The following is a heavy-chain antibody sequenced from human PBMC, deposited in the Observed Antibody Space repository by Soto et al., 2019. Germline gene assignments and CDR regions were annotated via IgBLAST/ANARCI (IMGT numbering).Heavy chain of an antibody. CDR3: AREWGYCSSTSCYLGYYYYGMDV. D-gene: IGHD2-2*01. Sequence: SVKVSCKASGYSFTDYHIHWVRQAPGQGLEWMGGIIPIFGTANYAQKFQGRVTITADESTSTAYMELSSLRSEDTAVYYCAREWGYCSSTSCYLGYYYYGMDVWGQGTTVTVSS. J-gene: IGHJ6*02. V-gene: IGHV1-69*13. CDR1: GYSFTDYH. CDR2: IIPIFGTA.